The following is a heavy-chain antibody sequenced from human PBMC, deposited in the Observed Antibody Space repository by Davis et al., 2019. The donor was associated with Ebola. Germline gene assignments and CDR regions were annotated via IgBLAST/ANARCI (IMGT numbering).Heavy chain of an antibody. CDR1: GGYISGYY. Sequence: SETLSLTCTVSGGYISGYYWSWIRQPPGKGLEWIGSIYYSGSTYYNPSLKSRVTISVDTSKNQFSLRLSSVTAADTAMYYCVKDDVTAGRFNYWGQGSLVTVSS. V-gene: IGHV4-59*05. CDR2: IYYSGST. CDR3: VKDDVTAGRFNY. J-gene: IGHJ4*02. D-gene: IGHD1-20*01.